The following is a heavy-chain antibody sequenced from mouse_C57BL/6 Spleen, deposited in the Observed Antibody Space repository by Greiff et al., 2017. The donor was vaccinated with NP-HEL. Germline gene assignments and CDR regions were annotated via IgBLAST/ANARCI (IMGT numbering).Heavy chain of an antibody. Sequence: VQLQQSGAELVKPGASVKLSCKASGYTFTSYWMQWVKQRPGQGLEWIGEIDPSDSYTNYNQKFKGKAILTVATSSSTAYMQLSSLTSEDYAVYYCAQRGLGTRGWFAYWGQGTLVTVSA. CDR1: GYTFTSYW. CDR2: IDPSDSYT. D-gene: IGHD3-3*01. J-gene: IGHJ3*01. CDR3: AQRGLGTRGWFAY. V-gene: IGHV1-50*01.